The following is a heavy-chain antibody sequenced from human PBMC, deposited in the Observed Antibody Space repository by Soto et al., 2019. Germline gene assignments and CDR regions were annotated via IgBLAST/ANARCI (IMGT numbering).Heavy chain of an antibody. V-gene: IGHV1-2*02. CDR3: ARERIFGVAARGRDV. Sequence: QVQLVQSGAEVRKPGASVKVSCKASGYTFTDYYIHWVRQAPGQGLEWMGWINPNSGGTNYAQKFQGRVTMTRDTSISTAYMELSRLRSDDTAVYFCARERIFGVAARGRDVWGQGTTVTVSS. CDR1: GYTFTDYY. D-gene: IGHD3-3*01. J-gene: IGHJ6*02. CDR2: INPNSGGT.